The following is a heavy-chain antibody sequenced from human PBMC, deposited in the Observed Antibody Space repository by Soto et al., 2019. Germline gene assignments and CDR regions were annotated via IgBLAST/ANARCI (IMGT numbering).Heavy chain of an antibody. D-gene: IGHD1-1*01. J-gene: IGHJ4*02. V-gene: IGHV1-69*13. CDR3: AREGNWNRYKHLDY. CDR1: GGTFSSYA. CDR2: IIPIFGTA. Sequence: GASVKVSCKASGGTFSSYAISWVRQAPGQGLEWMGGIIPIFGTANYARKFQGRVTITADESTSTAYMELSSLRSEDTAVYYCAREGNWNRYKHLDYWGQGTLVTVSS.